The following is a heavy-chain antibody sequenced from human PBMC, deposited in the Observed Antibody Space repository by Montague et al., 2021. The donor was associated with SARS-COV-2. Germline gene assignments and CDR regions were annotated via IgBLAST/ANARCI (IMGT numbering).Heavy chain of an antibody. CDR1: GFTLSTHW. V-gene: IGHV3-74*01. Sequence: SLRLSCTASGFTLSTHWMHWVRQAPGKGLTWVSLINTDGSKAFYGDPVKGRFTISRDDSKNTLYLQMNSLRAEDTAVYYCANQLELLPFDYWGQGTLVTVSS. D-gene: IGHD1-1*01. J-gene: IGHJ4*02. CDR3: ANQLELLPFDY. CDR2: INTDGSKA.